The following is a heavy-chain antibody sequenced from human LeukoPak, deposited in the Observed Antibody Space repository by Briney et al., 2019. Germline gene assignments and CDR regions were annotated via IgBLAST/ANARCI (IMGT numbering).Heavy chain of an antibody. CDR3: ARAYQTDC. Sequence: GGSLRLSCAASGFTLSRSWMSWVRQAPGKGLEWVANINQEGSEKNYVDSVKGRFTISRDNAKNSLYLQMNSLRAEDTAVYYCARAYQTDCWGQGTLVTVSS. J-gene: IGHJ4*02. CDR1: GFTLSRSW. D-gene: IGHD2-2*01. CDR2: INQEGSEK. V-gene: IGHV3-7*05.